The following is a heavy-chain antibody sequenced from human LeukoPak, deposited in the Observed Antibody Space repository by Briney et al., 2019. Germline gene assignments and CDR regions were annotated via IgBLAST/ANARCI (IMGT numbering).Heavy chain of an antibody. CDR1: GFTFNTYG. CDR3: ATDGGSGDDDGCFED. Sequence: PGGSLRLSCVASGFTFNTYGMHWVRQAPGRGLEWVAFIWFDGRGEYYADAVKGRFTISRDNSKNTLSLQMNSLKAEDTAVYYCATDGGSGDDDGCFEDWGQGTLLTVSS. V-gene: IGHV3-30*02. D-gene: IGHD5-12*01. CDR2: IWFDGRGE. J-gene: IGHJ4*02.